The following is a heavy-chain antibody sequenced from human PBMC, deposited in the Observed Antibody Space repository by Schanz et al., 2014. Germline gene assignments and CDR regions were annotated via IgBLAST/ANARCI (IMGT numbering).Heavy chain of an antibody. CDR2: IRYNGINE. V-gene: IGHV3-30*02. D-gene: IGHD3-22*01. J-gene: IGHJ4*02. Sequence: QVQLVESGGGVVQPGGSLRLSCAASGFTFSNYGLHWVRQAPGKGLEWVAFIRYNGINEYYADSVKGRFTISRDNSKNTLYLQMNSLRAEDTAVYYCAKDLPSDYYIAYWGQETLVTVSS. CDR3: AKDLPSDYYIAY. CDR1: GFTFSNYG.